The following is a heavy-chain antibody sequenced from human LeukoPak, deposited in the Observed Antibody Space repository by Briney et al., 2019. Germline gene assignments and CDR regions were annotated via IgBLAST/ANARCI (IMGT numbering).Heavy chain of an antibody. V-gene: IGHV1-69*13. Sequence: SVKVSCKASGGTFSSYAISWVRQAPGQGLEWMGGIISIFGTANYAQKFQGRVTITADESTSTAYMELSSLRSEDTAVYYCARERYCSSTSCYMAYWGQGTLVTVSS. CDR1: GGTFSSYA. CDR2: IISIFGTA. CDR3: ARERYCSSTSCYMAY. D-gene: IGHD2-2*02. J-gene: IGHJ4*02.